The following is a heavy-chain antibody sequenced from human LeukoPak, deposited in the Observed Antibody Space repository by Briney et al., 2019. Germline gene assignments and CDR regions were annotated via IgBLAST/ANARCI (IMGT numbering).Heavy chain of an antibody. V-gene: IGHV1-18*01. CDR2: ISAYNGNT. CDR3: ARDLRTNMNYMVRGVIDY. CDR1: GYTFTSYG. J-gene: IGHJ4*02. Sequence: GASVKVSCKASGYTFTSYGISWVRQAPGQGLEWMGWISAYNGNTNYAQKLQGRVTMTTDTSTSTAYMELRSLRSDDTAVYYCARDLRTNMNYMVRGVIDYWGQGTLVTVSS. D-gene: IGHD3-10*01.